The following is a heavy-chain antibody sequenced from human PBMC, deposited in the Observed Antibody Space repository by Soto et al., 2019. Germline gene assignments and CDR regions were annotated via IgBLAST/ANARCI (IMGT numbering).Heavy chain of an antibody. Sequence: QIQLVQSGGEVERPGASVTVSCEASGYIFTTYGLSWVRQTPAHGLEWMGWISTDSGYTQYSQFLQGRVTMTRDTSTNTGYMEVRDLTSDDTGIYYCARDRPPGSLYGMDAWGQETAVTVSS. CDR2: ISTDSGYT. CDR1: GYIFTTYG. CDR3: ARDRPPGSLYGMDA. V-gene: IGHV1-18*01. J-gene: IGHJ6*02.